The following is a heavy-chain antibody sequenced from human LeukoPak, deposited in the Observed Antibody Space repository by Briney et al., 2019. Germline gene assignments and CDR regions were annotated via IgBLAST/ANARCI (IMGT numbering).Heavy chain of an antibody. V-gene: IGHV3-30*04. D-gene: IGHD6-19*01. CDR3: ARDPSSGHRVYFDC. CDR2: ISYDRSNK. Sequence: PGRSLRLSCAASGFTFSSYAMHWVRQAPGKGLEWVAVISYDRSNKYYADSVKGRFTISRDNSKNTLYLQMNSLRAEGTAVYYCARDPSSGHRVYFDCWGQGTLVTVSS. J-gene: IGHJ4*02. CDR1: GFTFSSYA.